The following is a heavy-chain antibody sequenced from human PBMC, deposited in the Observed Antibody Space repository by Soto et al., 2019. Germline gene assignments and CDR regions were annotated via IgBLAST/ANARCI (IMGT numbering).Heavy chain of an antibody. Sequence: ASVKVSCKASGYIFTDYYMHWVRQAPGQELGWMGRINPNSGGTNYAQKFQGRVTMTRDTSISTAYMELSSLRSEDTAVYYCAKGSYYDFWSGSLRAPYGMDVWGQGTTVTVS. CDR2: INPNSGGT. V-gene: IGHV1-2*06. CDR3: AKGSYYDFWSGSLRAPYGMDV. J-gene: IGHJ6*02. D-gene: IGHD3-3*01. CDR1: GYIFTDYY.